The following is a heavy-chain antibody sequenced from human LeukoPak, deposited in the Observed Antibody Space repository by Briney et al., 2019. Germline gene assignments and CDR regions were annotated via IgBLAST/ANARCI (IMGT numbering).Heavy chain of an antibody. Sequence: ASETLSLTCTVSGDSIAAPKWWSWVRQAPGEGLEWIGEIYHDRTTSFNPSLKSRLTISVDKSANQFFLNLSSVSATDTALYCCVGRGLYGGTWLFEYWGQGALVTVSS. CDR3: VGRGLYGGTWLFEY. CDR1: GDSIAAPKW. CDR2: IYHDRTT. D-gene: IGHD2-8*01. V-gene: IGHV4-4*01. J-gene: IGHJ4*02.